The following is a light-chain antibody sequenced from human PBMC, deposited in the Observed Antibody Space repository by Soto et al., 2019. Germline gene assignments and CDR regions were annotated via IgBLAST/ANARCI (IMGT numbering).Light chain of an antibody. CDR2: LNSDGSH. CDR3: QTWGTGIHV. CDR1: SGHSFYA. Sequence: QPVLTQSPSASASLGASVKLTCTLSSGHSFYAIAWHQQQPEKGPRYLMKLNSDGSHSKGDGIPDRFSGSSSGAERYLIISSLQSEDEADYYCQTWGTGIHVFGTGTKLT. J-gene: IGLJ1*01. V-gene: IGLV4-69*01.